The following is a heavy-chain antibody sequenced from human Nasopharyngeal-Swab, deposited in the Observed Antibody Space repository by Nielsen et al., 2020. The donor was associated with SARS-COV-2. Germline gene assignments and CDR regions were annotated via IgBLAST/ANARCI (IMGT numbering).Heavy chain of an antibody. J-gene: IGHJ5*02. CDR3: AREAHDYSNYRRGAEWFDP. CDR2: IKQGGGKT. CDR1: GFNFSSYS. Sequence: GGSLRLSCAVSGFNFSSYSMSWVRQAPGKGLEWLPTIKQGGGKTYYVDSVKGRFTISSDNSKNSVYLQIDSLRAEDTAVYFCAREAHDYSNYRRGAEWFDPWGQGTLVTVSS. D-gene: IGHD4-11*01. V-gene: IGHV3-7*01.